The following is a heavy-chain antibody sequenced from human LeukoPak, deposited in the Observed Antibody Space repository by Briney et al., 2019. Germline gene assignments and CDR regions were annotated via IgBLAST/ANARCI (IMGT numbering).Heavy chain of an antibody. V-gene: IGHV1-46*01. Sequence: ASVKVSCKASGYTFTSYYMHWVRQAPGQGLEWVGIINPSGGSTSYVQKFQGRVTMTRDTSTSTVYMELSSLRSGDTAVYYCARDRLSTTYYYDSSGPAGGAFDIWGQGTMVTVSS. D-gene: IGHD3-22*01. CDR2: INPSGGST. J-gene: IGHJ3*02. CDR1: GYTFTSYY. CDR3: ARDRLSTTYYYDSSGPAGGAFDI.